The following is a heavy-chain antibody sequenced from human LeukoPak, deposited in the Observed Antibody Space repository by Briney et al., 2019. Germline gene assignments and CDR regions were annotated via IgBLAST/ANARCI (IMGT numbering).Heavy chain of an antibody. CDR1: GFTFSSYG. D-gene: IGHD6-19*01. CDR2: ISYDGSNK. J-gene: IGHJ5*02. CDR3: ARDGAYYSSGFNWFDP. Sequence: PGGSLRLSCAASGFTFSSYGMHWVRQAPGKGLEWVAVISYDGSNKYYADSVKGRFTISRDNSKNTPYLQMNSLRAEDTAVYYCARDGAYYSSGFNWFDPWGQGTLVTVSS. V-gene: IGHV3-30*03.